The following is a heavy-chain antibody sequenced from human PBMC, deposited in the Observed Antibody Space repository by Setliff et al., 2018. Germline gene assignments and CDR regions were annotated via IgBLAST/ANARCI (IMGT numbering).Heavy chain of an antibody. V-gene: IGHV1-3*01. CDR1: GYTFSSYS. J-gene: IGHJ5*02. CDR2: INAANENT. Sequence: GASVKVSCKASGYTFSSYSMHWARQAPGQRLEWMGWINAANENTQYSKKFQGRLTITRDTSANTAYMELSSLRSEDTALYYCARYNWNTNWFDPWGQGTLVTVS. D-gene: IGHD1-20*01. CDR3: ARYNWNTNWFDP.